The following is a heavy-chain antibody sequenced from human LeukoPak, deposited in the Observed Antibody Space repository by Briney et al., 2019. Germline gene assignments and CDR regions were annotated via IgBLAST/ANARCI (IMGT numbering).Heavy chain of an antibody. CDR2: IYSSGGT. V-gene: IGHV4-4*07. CDR1: GGSISNYY. Sequence: PSETLSLTCIVSGGSISNYYWSWIRQPAGKGLEWIGRIYSSGGTNYNPSLRSRVTISVDTSKNHFSLKLNSVTAADTAVYYCARHVPPKVYYASGRLDYFDYWGQGTLVTVSS. D-gene: IGHD3-10*01. J-gene: IGHJ4*02. CDR3: ARHVPPKVYYASGRLDYFDY.